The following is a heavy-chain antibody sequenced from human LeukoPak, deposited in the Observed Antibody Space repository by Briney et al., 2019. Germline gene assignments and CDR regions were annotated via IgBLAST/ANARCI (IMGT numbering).Heavy chain of an antibody. V-gene: IGHV1-69*05. J-gene: IGHJ6*03. CDR3: ARDVTLPGQSEYYYYMDV. CDR2: IIPIFGTA. CDR1: GGTFSSYA. D-gene: IGHD3-16*02. Sequence: ASVKVSCKASGGTFSSYAISWVRQAPGQGLEWMGGIIPIFGTADYAQKFQGRVTITTDESTSTAYMELSSLRSEDTAVYYCARDVTLPGQSEYYYYMDVWGKGTTVTVSS.